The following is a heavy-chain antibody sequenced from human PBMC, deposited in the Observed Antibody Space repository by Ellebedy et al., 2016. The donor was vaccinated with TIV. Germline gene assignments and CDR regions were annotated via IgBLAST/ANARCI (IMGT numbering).Heavy chain of an antibody. D-gene: IGHD1-26*01. Sequence: GGSLRLSCAASGFTFSSHWMNWVRQAPGKGLEWVGRIKSKTSGETADYGAPVKGRFTTWRDDSKDTVYLLMNSLRTEDTAIYYCATAHPFIVGATDNFDYWGPGTLVTVSS. CDR1: GFTFSSHW. CDR3: ATAHPFIVGATDNFDY. CDR2: IKSKTSGETA. J-gene: IGHJ4*02. V-gene: IGHV3-15*01.